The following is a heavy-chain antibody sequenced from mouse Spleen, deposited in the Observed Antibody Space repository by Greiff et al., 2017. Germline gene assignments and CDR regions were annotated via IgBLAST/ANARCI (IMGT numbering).Heavy chain of an antibody. CDR1: GFTFSSYT. CDR3: ARWVSLFDY. Sequence: EVKLMESGGGLVKPGGSLKLSCAASGFTFSSYTMSWVRQTPAKRLEWVATISSGGGNTYYPDSVKGRFTISRDNARNTLYLQMSSLRSEDTAMYYCARWVSLFDYWGQGTTLTVSS. V-gene: IGHV5-9*04. CDR2: ISSGGGNT. J-gene: IGHJ2*01. D-gene: IGHD6-2*01.